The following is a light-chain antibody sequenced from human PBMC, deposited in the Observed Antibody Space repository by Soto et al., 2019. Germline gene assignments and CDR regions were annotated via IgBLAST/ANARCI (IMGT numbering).Light chain of an antibody. Sequence: EMVLTQSPGTLSLSPGERATLSCRASQSVSSSYLAWYQQKPGQAPRLLIYGASSRATGIPDRFSGIGSGTDFTLTISRLEPEDFAVSYCQQYGSSPRTLGQGTKVEIK. V-gene: IGKV3-20*01. J-gene: IGKJ1*01. CDR1: QSVSSSY. CDR2: GAS. CDR3: QQYGSSPRT.